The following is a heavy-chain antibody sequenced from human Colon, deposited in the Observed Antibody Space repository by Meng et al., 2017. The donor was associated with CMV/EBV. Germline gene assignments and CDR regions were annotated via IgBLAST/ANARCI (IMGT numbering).Heavy chain of an antibody. Sequence: QWSRSGAEGKKPGAQVKVSCKTSGYTFTGYFMFWVRQAPGQGLEWMGSLNPNSGDTNSAQKFHGRLTMTRDTSIHTAYMELGSLRSDDTAVYYCATISGGDFDFWGQGTLVTVSS. CDR2: LNPNSGDT. V-gene: IGHV1-2*02. CDR1: GYTFTGYF. CDR3: ATISGGDFDF. D-gene: IGHD3-10*01. J-gene: IGHJ4*02.